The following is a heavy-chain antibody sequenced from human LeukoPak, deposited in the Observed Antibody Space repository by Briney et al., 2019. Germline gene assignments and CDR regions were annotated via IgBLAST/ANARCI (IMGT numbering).Heavy chain of an antibody. CDR1: GFSISNYY. CDR2: VRQDGKLK. Sequence: PGGSLRLSCVASGFSISNYYIHWVRQAPGKGLEWAASVRQDGKLKFYADSVKARFTISRDNSKNTVSLQMDSLRAEDTAQYYCSRERGDREFDYWGQGTLVTVSS. D-gene: IGHD1-1*01. CDR3: SRERGDREFDY. J-gene: IGHJ4*02. V-gene: IGHV3-30*02.